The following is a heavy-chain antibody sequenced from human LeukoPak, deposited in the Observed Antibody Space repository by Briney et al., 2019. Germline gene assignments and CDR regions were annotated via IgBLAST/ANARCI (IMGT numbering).Heavy chain of an antibody. CDR1: GGSISSYY. CDR3: ARLWGYPPHYYYYYGMDV. Sequence: SETLSLTCTVSGGSISSYYWSWIRQPPGKGLEWIGYIYYSGSTNYNPSLKSRVTISVDTSKNQFSLKLSSVTAADTAVYYCARLWGYPPHYYYYYGMDVWGQGTTVTVSS. D-gene: IGHD5-18*01. CDR2: IYYSGST. J-gene: IGHJ6*02. V-gene: IGHV4-59*08.